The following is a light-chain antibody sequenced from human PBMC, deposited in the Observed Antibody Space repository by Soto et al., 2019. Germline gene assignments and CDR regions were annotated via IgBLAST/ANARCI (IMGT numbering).Light chain of an antibody. CDR3: QQYGSSGT. V-gene: IGKV3-20*01. Sequence: ETVMTQSPATLSVSPGERATLSCRASQSVSNNLAWYQQKPGQAPRLLIYGASNRATGIPDRFSGSGSGTDFTLTISRLEPEDFAVYYCQQYGSSGTFGQGTKVDIK. CDR2: GAS. CDR1: QSVSNN. J-gene: IGKJ1*01.